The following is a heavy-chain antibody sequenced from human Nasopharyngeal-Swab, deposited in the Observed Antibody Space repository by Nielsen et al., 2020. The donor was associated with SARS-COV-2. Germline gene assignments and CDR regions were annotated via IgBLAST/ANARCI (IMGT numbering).Heavy chain of an antibody. Sequence: GESLKISCAASGFTFSNAWMSWVRQAPGKGLEWVGRIKSKTDGGTTDYAAPVKGRFTISRDDSKNTLYLQMNSLKTEDTAVYYCTTDITIIVGVLWGQGTLVTVSS. CDR2: IKSKTDGGTT. CDR3: TTDITIIVGVL. J-gene: IGHJ4*02. CDR1: GFTFSNAW. D-gene: IGHD3-22*01. V-gene: IGHV3-15*01.